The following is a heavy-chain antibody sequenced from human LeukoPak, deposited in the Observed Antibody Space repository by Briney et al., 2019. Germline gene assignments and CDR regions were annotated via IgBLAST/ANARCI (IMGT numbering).Heavy chain of an antibody. CDR2: ISTYNGNS. CDR1: GFAFNKYG. V-gene: IGHV1-18*01. J-gene: IGHJ4*02. Sequence: ASVKVSCKASGFAFNKYGFSWVRQAPGQGLEWMGWISTYNGNSNYAQKLQGRVTMTTDTSTSTAYMELRSLRSDDTAMYYCAKDRWRDGSSSFDNWGQGTLVTVSS. CDR3: AKDRWRDGSSSFDN. D-gene: IGHD6-6*01.